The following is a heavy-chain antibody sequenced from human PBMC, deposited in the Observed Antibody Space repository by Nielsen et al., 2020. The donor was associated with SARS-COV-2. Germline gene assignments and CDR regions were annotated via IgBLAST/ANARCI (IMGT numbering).Heavy chain of an antibody. D-gene: IGHD4-17*01. CDR3: ARTTVTTAFAY. CDR2: IYDSGST. Sequence: SETLSLTCPLSGASISSGDYYWNWVRQPPGKGLDWIGHIYDSGSTYYNPSLKSRVTISEDTSKNQFSLNLSSVTAADTAVFYCARTTVTTAFAYWGQGTLVTVSS. V-gene: IGHV4-30-4*08. J-gene: IGHJ4*02. CDR1: GASISSGDYY.